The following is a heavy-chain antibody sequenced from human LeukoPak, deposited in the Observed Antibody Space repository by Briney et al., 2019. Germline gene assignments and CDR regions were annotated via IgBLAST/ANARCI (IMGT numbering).Heavy chain of an antibody. CDR2: IIPIFGTA. V-gene: IGHV1-69*13. J-gene: IGHJ4*02. D-gene: IGHD4-17*01. Sequence: VKFSCNASGGAFSSYAISWVRQAPGQGLEWMGGIIPIFGTANYAQKFQGRVTITTDESTSTAYIELSSLRSEDTAVYYCACCDYPYYFDYWGQGTLVTVSS. CDR3: ACCDYPYYFDY. CDR1: GGAFSSYA.